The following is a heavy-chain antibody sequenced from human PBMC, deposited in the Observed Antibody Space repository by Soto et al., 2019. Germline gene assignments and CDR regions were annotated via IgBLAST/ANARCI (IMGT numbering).Heavy chain of an antibody. D-gene: IGHD6-19*01. CDR3: ATIQRSGPRGGMDV. J-gene: IGHJ6*02. CDR1: RSAFSSYS. V-gene: IGHV3-21*01. Sequence: LRLSCVASRSAFSSYSISWVRQAPGKGLEWVSSISVSSSYIYYAASVKGRFTISRDNNATSVYLQMKNLRADDTAVYHCATIQRSGPRGGMDVWGQGTTVTVSS. CDR2: ISVSSSYI.